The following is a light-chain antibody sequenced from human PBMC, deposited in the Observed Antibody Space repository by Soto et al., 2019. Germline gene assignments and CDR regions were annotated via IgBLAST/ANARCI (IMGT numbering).Light chain of an antibody. CDR3: CSYASTFIV. CDR2: DVN. CDR1: AYNF. V-gene: IGLV2-11*01. J-gene: IGLJ2*01. Sequence: QSALTQPPSVSGSPGQSVAISCTGAYNFVSWYQQHPGKAPKLIVYDVNKWPSGVPDRFFGSKSGNTASLTISGLQAEDEADYYCCSYASTFIVFGGGTKLTV.